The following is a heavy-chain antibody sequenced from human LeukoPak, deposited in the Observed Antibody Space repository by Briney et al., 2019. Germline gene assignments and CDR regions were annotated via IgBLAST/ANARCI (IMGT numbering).Heavy chain of an antibody. CDR2: ISGSGGST. D-gene: IGHD2-21*02. CDR3: ATNGPDCGGDRYSGGFDY. J-gene: IGHJ4*02. CDR1: GFTFSSYA. V-gene: IGHV3-23*01. Sequence: PGGSLRLSCAASGFTFSSYAMSWVRQAPGKGLEWVSAISGSGGSTYYADSVKGRFTISRDNSKNTLYLQMNSLRVEDTAVYSCATNGPDCGGDRYSGGFDYWGQGTLVTVSS.